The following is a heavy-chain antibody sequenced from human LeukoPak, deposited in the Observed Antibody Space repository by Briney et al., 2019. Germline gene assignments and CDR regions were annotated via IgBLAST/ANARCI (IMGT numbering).Heavy chain of an antibody. Sequence: GGSLRLSCAASGFTFSSYAMNWVSQAPGKGLEWVSSISGSDGSTYYADSVKGRFTISRDNSKNTLNLQMNSLRAEDTAIYYCAKDTVAVVVSTSRYGMDVWGQGTTVTVS. D-gene: IGHD2-15*01. CDR1: GFTFSSYA. V-gene: IGHV3-23*01. J-gene: IGHJ6*02. CDR2: ISGSDGST. CDR3: AKDTVAVVVSTSRYGMDV.